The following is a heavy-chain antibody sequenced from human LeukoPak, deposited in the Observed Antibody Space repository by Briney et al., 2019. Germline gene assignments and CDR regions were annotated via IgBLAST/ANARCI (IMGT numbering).Heavy chain of an antibody. CDR2: INHSGST. CDR3: ARGRGIAARRGYFDY. V-gene: IGHV4-34*01. J-gene: IGHJ4*02. Sequence: PSETLSLTCAVYGGSFSGYYWSWIRQPPGKGLEWIGEINHSGSTNYNPSLKSRVTISVDTSKNQFSLKLSSVTAADTAVYYCARGRGIAARRGYFDYWGQGTLVTVSS. D-gene: IGHD6-6*01. CDR1: GGSFSGYY.